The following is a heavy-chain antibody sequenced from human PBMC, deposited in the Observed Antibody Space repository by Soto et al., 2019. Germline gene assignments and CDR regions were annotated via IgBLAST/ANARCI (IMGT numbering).Heavy chain of an antibody. CDR3: ARGGAATGYSSSWTENWFDP. V-gene: IGHV1-69*13. Sequence: SVKVSCKASGYTFISYYMHWVRQAPGQGLEWMGGIIPIFGTANYAQKFQGRVTITADESTSTAYMELSSLRSEDTAVYYCARGGAATGYSSSWTENWFDPWGQGTLVTVSS. CDR1: GYTFISYY. J-gene: IGHJ5*02. D-gene: IGHD6-13*01. CDR2: IIPIFGTA.